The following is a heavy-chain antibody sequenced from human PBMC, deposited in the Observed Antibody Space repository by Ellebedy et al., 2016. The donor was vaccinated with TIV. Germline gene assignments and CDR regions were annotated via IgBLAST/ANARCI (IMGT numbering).Heavy chain of an antibody. V-gene: IGHV1-69*04. CDR3: ATDIAGAVAAYYYHGMDV. CDR1: GGTFSRHV. D-gene: IGHD6-19*01. J-gene: IGHJ6*02. Sequence: AASVKVSCKASGGTFSRHVISWVRQAPGQGLEWMGRIIPILGIANYAQKFQGRVTITADKSTSTAYMELSSLRSEDTAVYYCATDIAGAVAAYYYHGMDVWGQGTTVTVSS. CDR2: IIPILGIA.